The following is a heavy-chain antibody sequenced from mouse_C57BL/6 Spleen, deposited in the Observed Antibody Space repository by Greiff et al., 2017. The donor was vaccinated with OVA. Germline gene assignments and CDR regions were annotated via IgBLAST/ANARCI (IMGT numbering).Heavy chain of an antibody. CDR3: ARSGPYAMDY. CDR1: GYSFTGYY. D-gene: IGHD4-1*01. Sequence: VQLKQSGPELVKPGASVKISCKASGYSFTGYYMNWVQQSPEKSLEWIGEINPSTGGTTYNQKFKAKATLTVDKSSSTAYMQLKSLTSEDSAVYYCARSGPYAMDYWGQGTSVTVSS. J-gene: IGHJ4*01. CDR2: INPSTGGT. V-gene: IGHV1-42*01.